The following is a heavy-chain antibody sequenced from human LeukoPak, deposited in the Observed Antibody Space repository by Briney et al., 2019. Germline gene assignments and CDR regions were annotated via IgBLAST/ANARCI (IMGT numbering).Heavy chain of an antibody. CDR1: GGSISNSNYY. V-gene: IGHV4-39*01. CDR2: IYYSGST. D-gene: IGHD2-2*01. J-gene: IGHJ3*02. Sequence: SETLSLTCTVSGGSISNSNYYWGWIRQPPGKGLEWIGNIYYSGSTYYNPSLRSRVTISVDTSKNQFSLKLSSVTAADTAVYYCARIPTNAVPAAHNGFDIWGQGTMLTVSS. CDR3: ARIPTNAVPAAHNGFDI.